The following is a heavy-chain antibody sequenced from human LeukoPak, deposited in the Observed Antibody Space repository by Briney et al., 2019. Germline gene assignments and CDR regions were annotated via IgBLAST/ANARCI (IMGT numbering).Heavy chain of an antibody. V-gene: IGHV3-48*01. CDR3: ARDSSTYAGPPDY. D-gene: IGHD2-2*01. Sequence: GGSLRLSCAASGFIFSSYSMNWVRQAPGKGLEWVSYISSSSRTIYYADSVKGRFTISRDNAKNSLFLQMNSLRAEDTAVYYCARDSSTYAGPPDYWGQGTLVTVSS. CDR1: GFIFSSYS. J-gene: IGHJ4*02. CDR2: ISSSSRTI.